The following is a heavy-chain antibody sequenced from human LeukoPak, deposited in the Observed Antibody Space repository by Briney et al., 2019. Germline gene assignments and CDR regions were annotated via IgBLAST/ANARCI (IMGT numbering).Heavy chain of an antibody. Sequence: SQTLSLTCTVSGGSISSGGYYWSWIRQPPGKGLEWIGYIYHSGSTYYNPSLKSRVTISVDRSKNQFSPNLTSVTAADTAVYYCARLGGYYFDYWGQGTLVTVSS. CDR1: GGSISSGGYY. CDR3: ARLGGYYFDY. CDR2: IYHSGST. J-gene: IGHJ4*02. V-gene: IGHV4-30-2*01.